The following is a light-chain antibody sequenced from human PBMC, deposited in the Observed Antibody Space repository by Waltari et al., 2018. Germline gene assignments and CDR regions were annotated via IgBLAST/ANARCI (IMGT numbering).Light chain of an antibody. CDR2: QVS. CDR3: MQTVQFRWT. CDR1: QSLVYSDGNTY. Sequence: DIVLTQTPLSSPVTLGQPASISCRSSQSLVYSDGNTYLSWLQQRPGQPPRLLTYQVSNRLSGGPDRFSGSGAGTDFTLKISRVEAEDVGVYYCMQTVQFRWTFGQGTKVEIK. V-gene: IGKV2-24*01. J-gene: IGKJ1*01.